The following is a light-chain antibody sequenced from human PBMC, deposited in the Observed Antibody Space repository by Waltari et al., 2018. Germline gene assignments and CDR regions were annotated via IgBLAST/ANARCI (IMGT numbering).Light chain of an antibody. CDR1: SGHSNYA. Sequence: QVVLTQSPSASASRGASVKLTCTLSSGHSNYAIAWHQQQPGKGPRFLMKVHSGGTQFKGDGIPDRFTGSSSGSERYLTISSLHSDDEADYYCQTWGTGVHVVFGGGTKLTVL. V-gene: IGLV4-69*01. CDR2: VHSGGTQ. CDR3: QTWGTGVHVV. J-gene: IGLJ2*01.